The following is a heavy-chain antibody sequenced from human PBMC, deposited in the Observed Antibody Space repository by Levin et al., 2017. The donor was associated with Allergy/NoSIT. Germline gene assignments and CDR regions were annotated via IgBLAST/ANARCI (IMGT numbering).Heavy chain of an antibody. D-gene: IGHD3-22*01. CDR3: ARGFPYYYDSSGSLPGPFDY. V-gene: IGHV1-8*01. CDR1: GYTFTSYD. CDR2: MNPNSGNT. Sequence: ASVKVSCKASGYTFTSYDINWVRQATGQGLEWMGWMNPNSGNTGYAQKFQGRVTMTRNTSISTAYMELSSLRSEDTAVYYCARGFPYYYDSSGSLPGPFDYWGQGTLVTVSS. J-gene: IGHJ4*02.